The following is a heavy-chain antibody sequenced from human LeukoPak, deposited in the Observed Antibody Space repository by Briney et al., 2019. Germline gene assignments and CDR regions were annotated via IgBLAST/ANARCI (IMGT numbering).Heavy chain of an antibody. V-gene: IGHV3-7*01. D-gene: IGHD3-22*01. J-gene: IGHJ5*02. CDR1: GFTLSNCW. Sequence: GGSLRLSCAASGFTLSNCWMTWFRQAPGKGLEWVANINQDGSVQSYVDSVKGRFTISKDNAKNSLYLKMNSLRVEDTAVYYCARGRFVRLLLTKPPGGNWFDPWGQGTLVTVSS. CDR2: INQDGSVQ. CDR3: ARGRFVRLLLTKPPGGNWFDP.